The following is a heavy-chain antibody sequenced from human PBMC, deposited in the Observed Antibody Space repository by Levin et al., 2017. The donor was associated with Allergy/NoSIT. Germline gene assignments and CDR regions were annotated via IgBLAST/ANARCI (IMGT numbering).Heavy chain of an antibody. Sequence: SETLSLTCTVSGGSISSYYWSWIRQPPGKGLEWIGYIYYSGSTNYNPSLKSRVTISVDTSKNQFSLKLSSVTAADTAVYYCARIPPYSSSWYDYYYMDVWGKGTTVTVSS. CDR1: GGSISSYY. D-gene: IGHD6-13*01. CDR2: IYYSGST. J-gene: IGHJ6*03. CDR3: ARIPPYSSSWYDYYYMDV. V-gene: IGHV4-59*01.